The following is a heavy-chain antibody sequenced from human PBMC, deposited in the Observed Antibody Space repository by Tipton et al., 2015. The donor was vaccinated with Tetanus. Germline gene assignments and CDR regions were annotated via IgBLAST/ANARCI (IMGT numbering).Heavy chain of an antibody. CDR2: ISGSGTS. V-gene: IGHV4-61*08. D-gene: IGHD3-10*01. CDR1: GGSLRSGDYQ. CDR3: AGGLVRWYEP. Sequence: TLSLTCSVSGGSLRSGDYQWNWIRQPPGKGLEWLAYISGSGTSNSNYYLKSRITMTHDTSRNQFSLKLTAVTAADTAVYSCAGGLVRWYEPWGRGTLVSVSS. J-gene: IGHJ5*02.